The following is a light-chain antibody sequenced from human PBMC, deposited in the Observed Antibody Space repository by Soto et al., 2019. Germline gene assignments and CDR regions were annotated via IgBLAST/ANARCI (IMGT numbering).Light chain of an antibody. CDR3: QQYNSYSRT. Sequence: DLQMTQSPSTLSASVGDTVTITCRASQRLSTWLAWYQQKQGKAPKLLIYKASSLESGVPSRFSGSGSGTEFTLTISSLQPEDFATYYCQQYNSYSRTFGQGTKLEIK. CDR1: QRLSTW. J-gene: IGKJ2*01. CDR2: KAS. V-gene: IGKV1-5*03.